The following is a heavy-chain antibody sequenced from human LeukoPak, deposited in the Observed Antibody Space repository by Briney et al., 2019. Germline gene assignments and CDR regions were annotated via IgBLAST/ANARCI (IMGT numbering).Heavy chain of an antibody. Sequence: SETLSLTCAVYGGSFSGYYWSWLRQPPGKGLEWVGEINHSGSTNYNPSLKSRVTISVDTSKNQFSLKLSSVTAADTAVYYCARETAAPGRVYYYFYYYMDVWGKGTTVTVSS. CDR3: ARETAAPGRVYYYFYYYMDV. J-gene: IGHJ6*03. CDR1: GGSFSGYY. V-gene: IGHV4-34*01. CDR2: INHSGST. D-gene: IGHD6-13*01.